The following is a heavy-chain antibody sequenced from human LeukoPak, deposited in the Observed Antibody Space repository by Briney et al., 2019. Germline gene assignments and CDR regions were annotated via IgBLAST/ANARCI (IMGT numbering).Heavy chain of an antibody. D-gene: IGHD3-3*01. Sequence: GASVKVSCKASGYTFTSYGISRVRQAPGQGLEWMGWISAYNGNTNYAQKLQGRVTMTTDTSTSTAYMELRSLRSDDTAVYYCARDGKYYDFWSGYYALYYFDYWGQGTLVTVSS. CDR1: GYTFTSYG. V-gene: IGHV1-18*01. J-gene: IGHJ4*02. CDR2: ISAYNGNT. CDR3: ARDGKYYDFWSGYYALYYFDY.